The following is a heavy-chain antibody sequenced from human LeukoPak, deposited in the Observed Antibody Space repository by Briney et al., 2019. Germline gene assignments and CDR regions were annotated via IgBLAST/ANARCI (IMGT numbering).Heavy chain of an antibody. CDR1: GFIFSNYW. J-gene: IGHJ4*02. V-gene: IGHV3-74*01. D-gene: IGHD1-26*01. CDR2: ISSDGSST. CDR3: AKGGIVGTTQPYFDY. Sequence: GGSLRLSCAVSGFIFSNYWMHWVRQAPGKGLVWVSRISSDGSSTNYADSVKGRFTISRDNAKNTLYLQMNSLRAEDTAVYYCAKGGIVGTTQPYFDYWGQGTLVTVSS.